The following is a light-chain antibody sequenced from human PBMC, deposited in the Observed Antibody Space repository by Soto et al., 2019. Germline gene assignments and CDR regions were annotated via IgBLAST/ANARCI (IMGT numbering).Light chain of an antibody. Sequence: EIVMTQSPATLSVSPGERVTLSCRARQSVGSNLAWYQQKPGQAPRLLIYGASTRATGIPARFSGSGSETDFTLTISSLEPEDFAVYYCQQRSNAWTFGQGTKVDIK. CDR1: QSVGSN. V-gene: IGKV3-15*01. CDR3: QQRSNAWT. CDR2: GAS. J-gene: IGKJ1*01.